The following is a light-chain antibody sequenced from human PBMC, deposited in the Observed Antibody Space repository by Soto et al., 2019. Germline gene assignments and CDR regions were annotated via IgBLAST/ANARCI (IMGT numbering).Light chain of an antibody. CDR1: QSVSSD. J-gene: IGKJ4*01. CDR3: QQYNKWPLT. Sequence: EIVMTQSPATLSVSPGERATLSCRASQSVSSDLVWYQQKAGQAPRLLIYDTSTRATGIPARFSGSGSGTEFTLTISSLQSEDSAFYHCQQYNKWPLTFGGGTKVEIK. V-gene: IGKV3-15*01. CDR2: DTS.